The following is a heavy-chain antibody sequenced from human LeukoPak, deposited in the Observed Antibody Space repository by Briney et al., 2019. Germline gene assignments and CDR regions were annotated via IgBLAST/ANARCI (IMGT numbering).Heavy chain of an antibody. V-gene: IGHV4-59*12. CDR1: GGSISSYY. D-gene: IGHD3-16*02. J-gene: IGHJ4*02. CDR2: IYYSGST. Sequence: KPSETLSLTCTVSGGSISSYYWSWIRQPPGKGLEWIGYIYYSGSTNYNPSLKSRVTMSVDTSKNQFSLKLSSVTAADTAVYYCARDGHDYVWGSYPVPTYFDYWGQGTLVTVSS. CDR3: ARDGHDYVWGSYPVPTYFDY.